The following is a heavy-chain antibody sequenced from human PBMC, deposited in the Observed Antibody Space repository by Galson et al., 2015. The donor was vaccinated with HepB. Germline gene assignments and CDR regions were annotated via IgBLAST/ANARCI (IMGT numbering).Heavy chain of an antibody. J-gene: IGHJ3*02. CDR2: IYPGDSDT. CDR3: ARLAVDNGSGRSFDI. CDR1: GYSFTSYW. D-gene: IGHD3-10*01. Sequence: QSGAEVKKPGESLKISCKGSGYSFTSYWIGWVRQMPGKGLEWMGIIYPGDSDTRYSPSFQGQVTISADKSISTAYLQWSSLKASDTAMYYCARLAVDNGSGRSFDIWGQGTMVTVSS. V-gene: IGHV5-51*01.